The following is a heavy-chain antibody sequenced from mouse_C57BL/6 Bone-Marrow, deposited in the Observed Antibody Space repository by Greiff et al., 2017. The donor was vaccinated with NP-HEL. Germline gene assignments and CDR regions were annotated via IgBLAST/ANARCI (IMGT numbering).Heavy chain of an antibody. J-gene: IGHJ2*01. CDR3: ARNYVNYLVYFDY. CDR1: GFTFSDYG. D-gene: IGHD2-1*01. Sequence: EVQLVESGGGLVKPGGSLKLSCAASGFTFSDYGMHWVRQAPEKGLEWVAYISSGSSTIYYADTVKGRFTISRDNAKNTLFLQMTSLRSEDTAMYYCARNYVNYLVYFDYWGQGTTLTVSS. V-gene: IGHV5-17*01. CDR2: ISSGSSTI.